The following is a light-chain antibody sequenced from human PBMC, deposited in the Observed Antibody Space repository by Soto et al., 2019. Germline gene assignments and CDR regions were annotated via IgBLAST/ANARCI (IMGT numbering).Light chain of an antibody. V-gene: IGKV3-15*01. CDR1: QSVNSD. J-gene: IGKJ5*01. Sequence: EIVLTQSPGTLSLSPGERATLSCRASQSVNSDLAWYQQKPGQAPRLLIFRASTRATGIPARFSGSGSGTEFTLTISSLQSEDFAVYYCQQYHHWPPITFGQGTRLEIK. CDR3: QQYHHWPPIT. CDR2: RAS.